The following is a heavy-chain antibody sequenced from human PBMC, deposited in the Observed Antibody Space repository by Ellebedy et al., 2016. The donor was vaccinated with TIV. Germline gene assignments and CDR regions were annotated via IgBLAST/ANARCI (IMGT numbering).Heavy chain of an antibody. CDR2: ISVAGGT. CDR1: GFTINSNY. V-gene: IGHV3-66*01. J-gene: IGHJ3*02. CDR3: AGESFNDADLDLWGLFDI. Sequence: GESLKISCVVSGFTINSNYMSWVRQAPGKGLEWVSVISVAGGTYYADSVKGRFTISRDNSRNTVFLQMNGLRAEDTAVYYCAGESFNDADLDLWGLFDIWGQGTTVTVSS. D-gene: IGHD1-7*01.